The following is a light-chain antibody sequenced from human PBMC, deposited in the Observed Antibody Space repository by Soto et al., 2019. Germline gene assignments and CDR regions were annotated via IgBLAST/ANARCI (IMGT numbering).Light chain of an antibody. CDR2: GNS. V-gene: IGLV1-40*01. Sequence: QSVLTQPPSVSGAQGQRVTISCTGSSSNIGAGYDVHWYQQLPGTAPKLLIYGNSNRPSGVPDRFSGSKSGTSASLAITGLQAEDEADYYCQSYDSSLSGYVFGTGTKVT. J-gene: IGLJ1*01. CDR3: QSYDSSLSGYV. CDR1: SSNIGAGYD.